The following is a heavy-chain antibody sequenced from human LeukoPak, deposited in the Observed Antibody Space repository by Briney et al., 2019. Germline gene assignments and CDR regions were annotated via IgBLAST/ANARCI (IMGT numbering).Heavy chain of an antibody. CDR1: GGSISSYY. V-gene: IGHV4-59*01. CDR2: IYYSGST. CDR3: ARGKPDILTADP. D-gene: IGHD3-9*01. J-gene: IGHJ5*02. Sequence: PSETLSLTCTVSGGSISSYYWSWIRQPPGQGLEWIGYIYYSGSTNYNPSLKSRVTISVDTSKNQFSLKLSSVTAADTAVYYCARGKPDILTADPWGQGTLVIVSS.